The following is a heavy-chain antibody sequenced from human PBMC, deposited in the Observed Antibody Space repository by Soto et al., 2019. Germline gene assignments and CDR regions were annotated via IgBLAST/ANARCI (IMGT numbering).Heavy chain of an antibody. CDR1: VFTFSSYA. CDR2: IWYDGSNK. D-gene: IGHD6-13*01. J-gene: IGHJ6*02. CDR3: ARDGALRPYSSSLYYYYGMDV. Sequence: PGPSLTRSYAASVFTFSSYAMHRFRQTPDKGLEWVAVIWYDGSNKYYADSVKGRFTISRDNSKNTLYLQMNSLRAEDTAVYYCARDGALRPYSSSLYYYYGMDVWGQGTTVTVSS. V-gene: IGHV3-33*08.